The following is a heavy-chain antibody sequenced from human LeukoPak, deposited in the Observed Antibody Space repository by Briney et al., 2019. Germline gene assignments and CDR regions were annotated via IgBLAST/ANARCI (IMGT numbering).Heavy chain of an antibody. CDR2: ISYDGSNK. CDR1: GFTFSSYA. J-gene: IGHJ4*02. V-gene: IGHV3-30*04. CDR3: ARGARKGDDYGGFFDY. Sequence: GGSLRLSCAASGFTFSSYAMHWVRQAPGKGLEWVALISYDGSNKYFADSVKGRFTISRDNSKNTMYLQMNSLRGEDTAVYYCARGARKGDDYGGFFDYWGQGTLVTVSS. D-gene: IGHD4-23*01.